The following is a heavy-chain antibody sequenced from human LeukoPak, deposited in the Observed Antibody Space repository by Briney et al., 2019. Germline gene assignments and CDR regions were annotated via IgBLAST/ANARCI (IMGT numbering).Heavy chain of an antibody. V-gene: IGHV1-69*01. CDR1: GGTFSSYA. CDR2: ITPIFGTA. J-gene: IGHJ4*02. D-gene: IGHD2-21*01. Sequence: SVKVSCKASGGTFSSYAISWVRQAPGQGLEWMGGITPIFGTANYAQKFQGRVTITADESTSTAYMELSSLRSEDTAVYYCAREAPYCGGDCYSHFDYWGQGTLVTVSS. CDR3: AREAPYCGGDCYSHFDY.